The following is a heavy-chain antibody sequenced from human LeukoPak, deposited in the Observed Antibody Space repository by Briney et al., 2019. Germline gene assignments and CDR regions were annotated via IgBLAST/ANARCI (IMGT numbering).Heavy chain of an antibody. V-gene: IGHV4-39*07. Sequence: SETLSLTCTVFGGSIGSSSYDWDWIRQPPGKGLEWIGTSYYSGSTYYHPSLKSRVPISLDTSKNQFSLKLVSVTAADMAGDYWARGGGYYDFWSGYLTGWGQGTLVTVSS. CDR3: ARGGGYYDFWSGYLTG. J-gene: IGHJ4*02. D-gene: IGHD3-3*01. CDR1: GGSIGSSSYD. CDR2: SYYSGST.